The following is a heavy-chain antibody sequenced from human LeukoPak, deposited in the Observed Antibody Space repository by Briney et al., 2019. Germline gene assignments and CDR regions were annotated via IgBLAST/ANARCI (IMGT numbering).Heavy chain of an antibody. CDR3: ARGAEQQRLAHFDH. CDR1: GYIFTGYY. J-gene: IGHJ4*02. Sequence: ASVKVSCKASGYIFTGYYMHWVRQAPGQGLEWMGWINPNNGGTKSAQKFQGRVTMTRDTSISTAYMELSSLRSDNTAIYYCARGAEQQRLAHFDHWGQGTLVTVSS. CDR2: INPNNGGT. V-gene: IGHV1-2*02. D-gene: IGHD6-13*01.